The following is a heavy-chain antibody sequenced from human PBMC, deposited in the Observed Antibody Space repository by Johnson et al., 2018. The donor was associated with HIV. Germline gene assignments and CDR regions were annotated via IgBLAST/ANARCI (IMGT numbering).Heavy chain of an antibody. D-gene: IGHD3-10*01. CDR2: ISYAGNNK. J-gene: IGHJ3*02. Sequence: QVQLVESGGGVVQPGRSLRLSCAASGFTFSSYAMHWVRQAPGKGLEWVAVISYAGNNKYYADSLKGRFTISRDNSKNTLYLQMNSLRAEDTAVYYCARDRVWFGELYAFDIWGQGTMVTVSS. CDR1: GFTFSSYA. V-gene: IGHV3-30*04. CDR3: ARDRVWFGELYAFDI.